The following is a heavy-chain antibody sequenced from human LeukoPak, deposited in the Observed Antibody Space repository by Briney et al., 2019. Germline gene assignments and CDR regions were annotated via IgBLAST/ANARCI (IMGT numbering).Heavy chain of an antibody. V-gene: IGHV1-46*01. J-gene: IGHJ4*02. D-gene: IGHD6-13*01. Sequence: ASVKVSCKASGYTFTSYYIHWVRQAPGQGLEWVGVINPSGGSTNYAQRFQGRVSMTRDTSRSTVYMELSSLKSEDTAVYYCARGRRASLSAAAYDYWGQGTLDTVSS. CDR1: GYTFTSYY. CDR2: INPSGGST. CDR3: ARGRRASLSAAAYDY.